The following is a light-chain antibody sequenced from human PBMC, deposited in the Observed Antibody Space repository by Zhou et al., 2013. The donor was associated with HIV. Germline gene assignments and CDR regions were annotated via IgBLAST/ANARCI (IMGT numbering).Light chain of an antibody. V-gene: IGKV3-20*01. Sequence: EVVLTQSPGSLSLFPGQRATLSCRASQNISVDYLTWFHQKRGQAPRLLIYGASNRATDIPDRFSGSGSGTDFTLSITRLEPEDFAIYYCQHSRSLYTFGQGTKLELK. J-gene: IGKJ2*01. CDR2: GAS. CDR3: QHSRSLYT. CDR1: QNISVDY.